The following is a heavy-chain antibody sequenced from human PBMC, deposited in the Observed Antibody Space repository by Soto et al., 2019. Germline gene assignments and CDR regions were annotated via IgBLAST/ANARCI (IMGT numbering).Heavy chain of an antibody. CDR2: VNPNNGDT. D-gene: IGHD3-10*01. V-gene: IGHV1-8*01. Sequence: QVQLVQSGAELKKPGASVKVSCKASGYTFSNYDMNWVRQATGQGPEWIGWVNPNNGDTGYAQKFQGRVTLTTDIPTTTASMELTSRRSEDTAIYYCAKVSRKGSAIDFDYWGQGTLITVSS. J-gene: IGHJ4*02. CDR3: AKVSRKGSAIDFDY. CDR1: GYTFSNYD.